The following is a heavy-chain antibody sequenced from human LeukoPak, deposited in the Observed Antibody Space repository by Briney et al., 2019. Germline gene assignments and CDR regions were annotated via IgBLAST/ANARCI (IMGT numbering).Heavy chain of an antibody. CDR1: GFTFSGYA. D-gene: IGHD6-13*01. CDR3: AKSSSSWSYYFNY. Sequence: GGSLRLSCAASGFTFSGYAMAWVRQAPGKGLEWVSSITLTGSSPSYADSVKGRFTVSRDNSKNTLYLQMNSLRAEDTAVYFCAKSSSSWSYYFNYWGQGTLVTVSS. J-gene: IGHJ4*02. V-gene: IGHV3-23*01. CDR2: ITLTGSSP.